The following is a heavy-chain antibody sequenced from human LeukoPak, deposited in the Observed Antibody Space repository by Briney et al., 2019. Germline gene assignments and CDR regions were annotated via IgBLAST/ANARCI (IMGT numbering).Heavy chain of an antibody. CDR2: ISSSSRYI. V-gene: IGHV3-21*04. Sequence: GGSLRLSCAASGFTFSSYSMNWVRQAPGKGLEWVSSISSSSRYIYYADSVKGRFTISRDNAKNSLYLQMNSLKVEDTALYYCARDLYYGSAQGGYWGQGTLVTVSS. CDR1: GFTFSSYS. J-gene: IGHJ4*02. CDR3: ARDLYYGSAQGGY. D-gene: IGHD3-10*01.